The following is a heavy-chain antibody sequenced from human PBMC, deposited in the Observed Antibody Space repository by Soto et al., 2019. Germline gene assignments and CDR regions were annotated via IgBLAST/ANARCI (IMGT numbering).Heavy chain of an antibody. CDR3: ARERWEGAPHDAFDL. CDR2: INPNSGGT. Sequence: GASVKVSCKASGYTFTGYYMHWVRQAPGQGLEWMGWINPNSGGTNYAQKFQGRVTMTRDTSISTAYMELSRLRSDDTAVYYCARERWEGAPHDAFDLWGHGTMVTVSS. V-gene: IGHV1-2*02. J-gene: IGHJ3*01. D-gene: IGHD1-26*01. CDR1: GYTFTGYY.